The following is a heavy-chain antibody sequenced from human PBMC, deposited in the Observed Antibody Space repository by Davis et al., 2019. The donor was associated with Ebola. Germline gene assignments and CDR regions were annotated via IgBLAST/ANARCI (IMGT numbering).Heavy chain of an antibody. CDR3: ANRRYDL. J-gene: IGHJ4*02. D-gene: IGHD3-3*01. CDR1: GFPFRRYA. Sequence: SLPLSFSASGFPFRRYALHWVLQAPVKGLALVAVISYDGSNKYYADSVKGRFTISRDNAKNSLYLQMNSLRAEDTAVYYCANRRYDLWGQGTLVTVSS. V-gene: IGHV3-30-3*01. CDR2: ISYDGSNK.